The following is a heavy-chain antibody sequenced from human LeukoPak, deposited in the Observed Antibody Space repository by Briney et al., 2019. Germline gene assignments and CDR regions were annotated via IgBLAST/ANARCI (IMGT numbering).Heavy chain of an antibody. CDR2: ISSSSSYI. D-gene: IGHD6-19*01. CDR3: ARYYPGIAVAGPFDY. J-gene: IGHJ4*02. CDR1: GFTFSSYS. Sequence: PGGSLRLSCAASGFTFSSYSMNWVRQAPGKGLEWVSSISSSSSYIYYADSVKGRFTISRDNAKNSLYLQMNSLRAEDTAVYYCARYYPGIAVAGPFDYWGQGTLVTVSS. V-gene: IGHV3-21*01.